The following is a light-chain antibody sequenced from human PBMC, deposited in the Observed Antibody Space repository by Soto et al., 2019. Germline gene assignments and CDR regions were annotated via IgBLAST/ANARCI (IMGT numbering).Light chain of an antibody. J-gene: IGLJ2*01. CDR2: NNN. CDR1: SSNIGSNT. V-gene: IGLV1-44*01. CDR3: AAWDGDLNAVV. Sequence: QSVLTQSPSASETPGQRVIISCSGGSSNIGSNTVNWYQQVPGTAPKLLISNNNQRPSGVPDRFSGSKSGTSASLAISGLQSEDEADYYCAAWDGDLNAVVFGGGTKLTVL.